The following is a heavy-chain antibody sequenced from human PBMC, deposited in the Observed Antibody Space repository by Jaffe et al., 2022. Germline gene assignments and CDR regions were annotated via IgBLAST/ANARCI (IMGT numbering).Heavy chain of an antibody. CDR3: ASVTPGIAAAGTHPEAFDI. Sequence: QVQLVQSGAEVKKPGSSVKVSCKASGGTFSSYAISWVRQAPGQGLEWMGGIIPIFGTANYAQKFQGRVTITADESTSTAYMELSSLRSEDTAVYYCASVTPGIAAAGTHPEAFDIWGQGTMVTVSS. D-gene: IGHD6-13*01. CDR1: GGTFSSYA. CDR2: IIPIFGTA. V-gene: IGHV1-69*01. J-gene: IGHJ3*02.